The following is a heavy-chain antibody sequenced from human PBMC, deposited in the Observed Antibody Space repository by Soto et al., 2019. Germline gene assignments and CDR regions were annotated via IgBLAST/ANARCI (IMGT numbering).Heavy chain of an antibody. CDR3: TTDAPWYSSSWYWDAFDI. Sequence: TGGSLRLSCAASGFTFSNAWMIWVRQAPGKGLEWVGRIKSKTDGGTTDYAAPVKGRFTISRDDSKNTLYLQMNSLKTEDTAVYYCTTDAPWYSSSWYWDAFDIWGQGTMVTVSS. J-gene: IGHJ3*02. CDR1: GFTFSNAW. D-gene: IGHD6-13*01. V-gene: IGHV3-15*01. CDR2: IKSKTDGGTT.